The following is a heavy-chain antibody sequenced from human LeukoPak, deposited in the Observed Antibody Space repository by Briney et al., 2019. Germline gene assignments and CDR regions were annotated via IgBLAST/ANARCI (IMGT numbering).Heavy chain of an antibody. CDR2: IKQDGSEK. Sequence: GGSLRLSCAASAFTFSSYWMSWVRQAPGKGLEWVANIKQDGSEKYYVDSVKGRFTISRDNAKNSLYLQMNSLRAEDTAVYYCARVPISPYYYYGMDVWGQGTTVTVSS. D-gene: IGHD3-9*01. CDR1: AFTFSSYW. J-gene: IGHJ6*02. CDR3: ARVPISPYYYYGMDV. V-gene: IGHV3-7*01.